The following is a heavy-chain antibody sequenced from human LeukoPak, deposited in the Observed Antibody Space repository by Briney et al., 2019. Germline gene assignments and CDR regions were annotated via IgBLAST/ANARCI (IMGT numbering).Heavy chain of an antibody. V-gene: IGHV4-39*07. CDR3: ARAKGGYSSSWTNYYYGMDV. J-gene: IGHJ6*02. D-gene: IGHD6-13*01. CDR1: GGSISSRRYY. CDR2: IYNSGIM. Sequence: SETLSLTCTVSGGSISSRRYYWGWIRQPPGQGLEWIGSIYNSGIMYYDPSLKSRVTISVDTSKNQFSLKLSSVTAADTAVYYCARAKGGYSSSWTNYYYGMDVWGQGTTVTVSS.